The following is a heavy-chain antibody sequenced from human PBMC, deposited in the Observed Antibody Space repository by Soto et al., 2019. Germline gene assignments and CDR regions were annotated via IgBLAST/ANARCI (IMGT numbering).Heavy chain of an antibody. D-gene: IGHD5-18*01. Sequence: GGSLRLSCAASGFTFSSYAMSWVRQAPGKGLEWVSAISGSGGSTYYADSVKGRFTISRDNSKNTLYLQMNSLRAEDTAVYYCAKSVVQNTPVVHTAMVTGYYYYGMDVWGQGTTVTVSS. CDR2: ISGSGGST. J-gene: IGHJ6*02. V-gene: IGHV3-23*01. CDR1: GFTFSSYA. CDR3: AKSVVQNTPVVHTAMVTGYYYYGMDV.